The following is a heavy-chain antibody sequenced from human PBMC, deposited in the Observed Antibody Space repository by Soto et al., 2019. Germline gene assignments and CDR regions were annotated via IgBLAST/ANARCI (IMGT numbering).Heavy chain of an antibody. Sequence: LRLSCAASGFFFTNVDMSWVRQAPGKGLEWVSRITATGGGTNYADSVKGRFTISRDNSKNTMYLQMNSLRVEDTAIYYCVRGSAGMDVWGQGTTVTVSS. D-gene: IGHD6-6*01. CDR3: VRGSAGMDV. J-gene: IGHJ6*02. CDR1: GFFFTNVD. V-gene: IGHV3-23*01. CDR2: ITATGGGT.